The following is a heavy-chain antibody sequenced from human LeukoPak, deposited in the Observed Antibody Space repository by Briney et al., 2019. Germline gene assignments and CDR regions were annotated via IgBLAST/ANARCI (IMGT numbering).Heavy chain of an antibody. CDR1: GGTFSSYA. D-gene: IGHD5-18*01. V-gene: IGHV1-69*13. J-gene: IGHJ4*02. CDR2: ITPIFGTA. CDR3: ARSRGYSYGPPDTKYYFDY. Sequence: SVKVSCKASGGTFSSYAISWVRQAPGQGLEWMGGITPIFGTANYAQKFQGRVTITADESTSTAYMELSSLRSEDTAVYYCARSRGYSYGPPDTKYYFDYWGQGTLVTVSS.